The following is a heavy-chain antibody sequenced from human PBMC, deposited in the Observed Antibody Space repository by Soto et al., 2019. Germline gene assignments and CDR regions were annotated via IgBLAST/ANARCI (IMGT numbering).Heavy chain of an antibody. Sequence: GASVKVSCKASEYTFTSYAMSWVRQAPGQGLEWMGWINTNTGNPTYAQGFTGRFVFSLDTSVSTAYLQICSLKAEDTAVYYCARDPSPPIAVAGTNWFDPWGQGTLVTVSS. CDR1: EYTFTSYA. CDR3: ARDPSPPIAVAGTNWFDP. D-gene: IGHD6-19*01. J-gene: IGHJ5*02. CDR2: INTNTGNP. V-gene: IGHV7-4-1*01.